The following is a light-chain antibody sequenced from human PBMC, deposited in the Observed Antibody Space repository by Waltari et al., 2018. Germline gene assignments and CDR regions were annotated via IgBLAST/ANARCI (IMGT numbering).Light chain of an antibody. V-gene: IGKV1-39*01. Sequence: DIQMTQSPSSLSASVGDSVTVTCRASQSVTRYLHLYQQKPGQPPTLLIYAASTLQSGVPSRFSGSGSGTDFTLTISSLQPEDFATYYCQQGTFGPGTKVDI. CDR2: AAS. CDR3: QQGT. J-gene: IGKJ3*01. CDR1: QSVTRY.